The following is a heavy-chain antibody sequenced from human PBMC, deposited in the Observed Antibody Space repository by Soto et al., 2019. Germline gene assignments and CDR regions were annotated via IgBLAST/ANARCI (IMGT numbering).Heavy chain of an antibody. CDR3: AHSLGVITFGGVTRDDNWFDP. D-gene: IGHD3-16*01. Sequence: SGPTLVNPTQTLTLTCTFSGFSLSTSGVGVGWIRQPPGKALEWLALIYWDDDKRYSPSLKSRLTITKDTSKNQVVLTMTNMDPVDTATYYCAHSLGVITFGGVTRDDNWFDPWGQGTLVTVSS. CDR1: GFSLSTSGVG. J-gene: IGHJ5*02. V-gene: IGHV2-5*02. CDR2: IYWDDDK.